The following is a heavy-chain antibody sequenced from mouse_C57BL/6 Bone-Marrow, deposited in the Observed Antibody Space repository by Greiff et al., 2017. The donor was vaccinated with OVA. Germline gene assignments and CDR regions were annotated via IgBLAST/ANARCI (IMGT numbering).Heavy chain of an antibody. CDR3: ARAVYDDYPFAY. CDR1: GFTFSSYS. CDR2: ISDGGSYT. Sequence: EVKLVESGGGLVKPGGSLKLSCAASGFTFSSYSMSWVRQTPEKRLEWVATISDGGSYTYYPDNVKGRFTISRDNAKNNLYLQMSNLKSEDTAMYYCARAVYDDYPFAYWGQGTLVTVAA. J-gene: IGHJ3*01. V-gene: IGHV5-4*03. D-gene: IGHD2-4*01.